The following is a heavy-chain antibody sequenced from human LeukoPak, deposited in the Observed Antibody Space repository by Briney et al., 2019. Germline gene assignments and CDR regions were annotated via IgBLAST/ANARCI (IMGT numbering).Heavy chain of an antibody. J-gene: IGHJ4*02. CDR1: GGSISSSSSY. Sequence: SETLSLTCTVSGGSISSSSSYWAWIRQPPGKGLEWIGTVYYTGRSDYNSSLKSRLTLSVDRSKNQFSLKLRSVTAADTAVYYCARDGNALWGQGTLVTVSS. CDR3: ARDGNAL. V-gene: IGHV4-39*07. CDR2: VYYTGRS. D-gene: IGHD1-1*01.